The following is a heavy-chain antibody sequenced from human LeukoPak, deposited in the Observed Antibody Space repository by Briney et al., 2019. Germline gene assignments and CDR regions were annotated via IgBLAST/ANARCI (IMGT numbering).Heavy chain of an antibody. CDR2: IYHSGST. CDR3: ARGAAFYYYYGMDV. J-gene: IGHJ6*02. D-gene: IGHD6-25*01. CDR1: GGSISSGGYS. Sequence: SETLSLTCAVSGGSISSGGYSWSWIRQPPGKGLEWIGYIYHSGSTYYNPSLKSRVTISVDTSKNQFSLKLSSVTAADTAVYYCARGAAFYYYYGMDVWGQGATVTVSS. V-gene: IGHV4-30-2*01.